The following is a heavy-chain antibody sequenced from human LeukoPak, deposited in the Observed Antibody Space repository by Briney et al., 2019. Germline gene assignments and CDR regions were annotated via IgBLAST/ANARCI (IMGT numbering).Heavy chain of an antibody. CDR1: GFTFSSYA. D-gene: IGHD3-22*01. Sequence: GGSLRLSCVASGFTFSSYAMSWVRQAPGKGLEWVSGISGSGGSTYYADSVKGRFTISRDTSKNTLYLQMNSLRAEDTAVYYCANSGNHYDSGGHNYWGQGTLVTVSS. V-gene: IGHV3-23*01. CDR2: ISGSGGST. J-gene: IGHJ4*02. CDR3: ANSGNHYDSGGHNY.